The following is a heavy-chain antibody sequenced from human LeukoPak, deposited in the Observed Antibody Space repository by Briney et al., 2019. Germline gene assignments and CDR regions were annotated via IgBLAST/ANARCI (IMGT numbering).Heavy chain of an antibody. CDR2: IKQDGSEK. CDR1: GFTFSSYW. D-gene: IGHD3-9*01. J-gene: IGHJ4*02. Sequence: QSGGSLRLSCAASGFTFSSYWMSWVRQAPGKGLEWVANIKQDGSEKYYVDSVKGRFTISRDNAKNSLYLQMNSLRAEDTAVYYCAREGYFDWHLKGFDYWGQGTLVTVSS. V-gene: IGHV3-7*04. CDR3: AREGYFDWHLKGFDY.